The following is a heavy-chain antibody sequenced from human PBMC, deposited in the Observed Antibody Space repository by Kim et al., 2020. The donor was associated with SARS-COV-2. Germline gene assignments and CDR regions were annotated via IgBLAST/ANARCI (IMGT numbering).Heavy chain of an antibody. CDR3: ARTQGGGYDDYDY. D-gene: IGHD5-12*01. V-gene: IGHV1-3*01. Sequence: YSQKFQGRVTITRDTSASTAYMELSSLRSEDTAVYYCARTQGGGYDDYDYWGQGTLVTVSS. J-gene: IGHJ4*02.